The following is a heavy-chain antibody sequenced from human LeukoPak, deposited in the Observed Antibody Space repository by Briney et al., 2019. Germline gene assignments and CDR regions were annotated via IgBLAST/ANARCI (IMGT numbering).Heavy chain of an antibody. CDR1: GFTFSDYY. J-gene: IGHJ4*02. CDR2: ISSSGNTI. Sequence: KPGGSLRLSCAASGFTFSDYYMSWIRQAPGKGLEWVSYISSSGNTIYYADSVKGRFTISRDNAKNSLYLQMNSLRAEDTAVYYCARPGPFSYYYGSGSYYYWGQGTLVTVSS. CDR3: ARPGPFSYYYGSGSYYY. D-gene: IGHD3-10*01. V-gene: IGHV3-11*01.